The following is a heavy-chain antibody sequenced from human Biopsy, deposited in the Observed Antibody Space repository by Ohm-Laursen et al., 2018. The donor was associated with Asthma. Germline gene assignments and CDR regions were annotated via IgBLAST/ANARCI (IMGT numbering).Heavy chain of an antibody. Sequence: SETLSLTCTVSGGSIRTTNQYWGWIRQPPGKGLEWIGDISHAGKLTYNPSLTSRVTMSLDTSKNQFSLKLTSVTAADTAIYYCARQSTGRDYRGMDVWGQGTTVTVSS. D-gene: IGHD1-1*01. CDR1: GGSIRTTNQY. J-gene: IGHJ6*02. V-gene: IGHV4-39*01. CDR3: ARQSTGRDYRGMDV. CDR2: ISHAGKL.